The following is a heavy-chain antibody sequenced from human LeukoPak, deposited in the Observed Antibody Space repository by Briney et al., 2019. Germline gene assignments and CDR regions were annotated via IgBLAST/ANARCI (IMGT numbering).Heavy chain of an antibody. V-gene: IGHV4-31*03. Sequence: PSETLSLTCTVSGDSISSGGFHWSWIRQHPGKGLEWIGYIYYSGTTYYNPSLKSRVSLSVDTSQNQFSLQLRSVTAADTAVYYCARAPKVRGTGWFDPWGQGTLVTVSS. D-gene: IGHD3-10*01. J-gene: IGHJ5*02. CDR1: GDSISSGGFH. CDR2: IYYSGTT. CDR3: ARAPKVRGTGWFDP.